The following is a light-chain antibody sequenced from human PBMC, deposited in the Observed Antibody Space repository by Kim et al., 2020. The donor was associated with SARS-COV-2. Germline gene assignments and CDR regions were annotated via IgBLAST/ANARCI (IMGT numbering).Light chain of an antibody. CDR1: TSNVGKTF. J-gene: IGLJ3*02. V-gene: IGLV1-47*02. CDR3: AAWDDTLSARV. Sequence: GQIVTISCSGRTSNVGKTFVYWYQQLPGTAPRLLIYANNQRPSGVPDRFSGSKSGTSASLAISELRSEDEANYYCAAWDDTLSARVFGGGTQLTVL. CDR2: ANN.